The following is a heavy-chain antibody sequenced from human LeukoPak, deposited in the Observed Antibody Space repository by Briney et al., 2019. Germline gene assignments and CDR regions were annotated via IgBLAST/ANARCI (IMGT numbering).Heavy chain of an antibody. V-gene: IGHV5-51*01. Sequence: GESLKISSKAPGYSSTSYLISWVRQMPAKGLERMGIISPGDSDTRYSPSFQSQVTISADKSSSPSYLQWSSLKASDTAMYYCARFYTVVPAAYHFDYWGQGTLVTVSS. CDR1: GYSSTSYL. CDR2: ISPGDSDT. D-gene: IGHD2-2*01. CDR3: ARFYTVVPAAYHFDY. J-gene: IGHJ4*02.